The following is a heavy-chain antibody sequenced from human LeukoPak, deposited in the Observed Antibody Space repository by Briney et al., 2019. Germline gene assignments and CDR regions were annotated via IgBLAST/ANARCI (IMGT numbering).Heavy chain of an antibody. D-gene: IGHD4-17*01. CDR2: ISGSGGST. CDR1: GFTFNSYA. J-gene: IGHJ4*02. CDR3: AKTPLSRYYFDY. Sequence: GGSLRLSCAASGFTFNSYAMSWVRQAPGKGLEWASAISGSGGSTYYADSVKGRFTISRDNSKNTLYLQMNSLRAEDTAVYYCAKTPLSRYYFDYWGQGTLVTVSS. V-gene: IGHV3-23*01.